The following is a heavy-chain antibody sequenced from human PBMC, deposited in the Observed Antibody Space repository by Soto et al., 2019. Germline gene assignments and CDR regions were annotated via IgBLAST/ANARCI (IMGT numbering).Heavy chain of an antibody. CDR3: ARATGYSSSWPFDY. Sequence: ASVKVSCKTSGSTLTSFYIHWVRQAPGQGLEWMGWINPNSGGTNYAQKFQGRVTMTRDTSISTAYMELSRLRSDDTAVYYCARATGYSSSWPFDYWGQGTLVTVSS. CDR1: GSTLTSFY. CDR2: INPNSGGT. V-gene: IGHV1-2*02. D-gene: IGHD6-13*01. J-gene: IGHJ4*02.